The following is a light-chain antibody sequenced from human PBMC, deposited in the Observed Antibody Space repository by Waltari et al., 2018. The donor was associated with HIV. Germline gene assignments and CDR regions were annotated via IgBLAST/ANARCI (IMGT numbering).Light chain of an antibody. CDR1: SSDVACYDC. CDR3: CSYTGTNSLH. V-gene: IGLV2-14*01. Sequence: QSALTQPASVSGSPGQSITISCTGASSDVACYDCISWYQQHPGKAPRLIIYEVTNRPSGVSNRFFGSKSANTASLTISGLQADDEADYYCSYTGTNSLHFGGGTKVTVL. J-gene: IGLJ2*01. CDR2: EVT.